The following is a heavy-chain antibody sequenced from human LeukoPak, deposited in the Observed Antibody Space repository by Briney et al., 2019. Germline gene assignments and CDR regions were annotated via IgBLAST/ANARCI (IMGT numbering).Heavy chain of an antibody. CDR1: GGSISSYY. J-gene: IGHJ3*02. CDR3: AREGSSWLKDAFDI. D-gene: IGHD6-13*01. V-gene: IGHV4-59*01. Sequence: PSETLSLTCTVSGGSISSYYWSWIRHPPGKGLGWVGYIYYSGSTNYNPSLKSRVTISVDTSKNQFSLELSSVTAADTAVYYCAREGSSWLKDAFDIWGQGTMVTVSS. CDR2: IYYSGST.